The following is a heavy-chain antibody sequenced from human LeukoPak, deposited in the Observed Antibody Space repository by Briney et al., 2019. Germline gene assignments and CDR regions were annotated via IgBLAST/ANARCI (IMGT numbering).Heavy chain of an antibody. CDR2: INPSGGST. V-gene: IGHV1-46*01. Sequence: ASVKVSCKASGNTFTRHSIHWVRQAPGQGFEWMGIINPSGGSTSYAQKFQGRVTMTRDTSISTAYMELSRLRSDDTAVYYCARVRVGYCSSTSCYYYYGMDVWGQGTTVTVSS. CDR1: GNTFTRHS. J-gene: IGHJ6*02. D-gene: IGHD2-2*01. CDR3: ARVRVGYCSSTSCYYYYGMDV.